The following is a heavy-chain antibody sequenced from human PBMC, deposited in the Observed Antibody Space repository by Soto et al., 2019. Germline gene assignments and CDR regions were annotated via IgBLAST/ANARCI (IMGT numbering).Heavy chain of an antibody. D-gene: IGHD6-19*01. J-gene: IGHJ4*01. CDR3: AGDPSPYTSGWYGIDF. CDR2: ISYDGTNK. CDR1: GFMFSAYA. Sequence: GGSLRLSCAASGFMFSAYAMLWVRQAPGKGLEWVAAISYDGTNKYYADSIKGRFTISRDNSANTLFLQVNSLRREDTAMYYCAGDPSPYTSGWYGIDFWGHGTLVTVSS. V-gene: IGHV3-30*04.